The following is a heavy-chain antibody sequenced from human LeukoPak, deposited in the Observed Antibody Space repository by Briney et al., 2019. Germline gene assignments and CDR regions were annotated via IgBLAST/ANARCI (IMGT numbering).Heavy chain of an antibody. J-gene: IGHJ3*02. CDR2: IYYSGST. CDR3: AREPTPYDAFDI. V-gene: IGHV4-59*01. CDR1: GGSISSYY. Sequence: SETLSLTCTVSGGSISSYYWSWIRQPPGKGLEWIGYIYYSGSTNYNPSLKSRVTISVDTPKNQFSLKLSSVTAADTAVYYCAREPTPYDAFDIWGQGTMVTVSS.